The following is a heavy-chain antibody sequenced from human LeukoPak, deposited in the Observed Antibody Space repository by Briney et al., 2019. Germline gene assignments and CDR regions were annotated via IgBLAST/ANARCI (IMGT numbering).Heavy chain of an antibody. CDR1: GYPFTTYE. Sequence: ASVKVSCKTSGYPFTTYEINWVRQAAGQGLEWMGWVHPNTGNTAYAQRFQGRVTMTRDTSISTAYMERSSLTSNDTAVYFCARGPQNDPWGQRTLVTVSS. J-gene: IGHJ5*02. CDR2: VHPNTGNT. CDR3: ARGPQNDP. V-gene: IGHV1-8*01.